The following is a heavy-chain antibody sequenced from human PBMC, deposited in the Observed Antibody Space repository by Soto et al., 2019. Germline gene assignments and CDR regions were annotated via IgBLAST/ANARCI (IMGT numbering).Heavy chain of an antibody. CDR1: GFSFSSYW. CDR3: AGDGVRNGAYNGWLDP. D-gene: IGHD3-16*01. V-gene: IGHV3-7*03. CDR2: IKQDGREK. Sequence: LRLSCAASGFSFSSYWMTWVRQAPGKGLEWVANIKQDGREKYYVASVKGRFTISRDNGKNLLFLQMDSLTPDDTAVYYCAGDGVRNGAYNGWLDPWGQGTLVTVSS. J-gene: IGHJ5*02.